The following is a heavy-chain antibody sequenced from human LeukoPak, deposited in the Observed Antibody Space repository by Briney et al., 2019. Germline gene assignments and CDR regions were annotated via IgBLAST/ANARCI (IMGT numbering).Heavy chain of an antibody. D-gene: IGHD3-10*01. Sequence: SGRSLRLSCAASGFTFSSYAMHWVRQAPGKGLEWVAVISYDGSNKYYADSVKGRFTISRDNSKNTLYLQMNSLRAEDTAVYYCARGPMVRGALDHWGQGTLVTVSS. V-gene: IGHV3-30*04. CDR2: ISYDGSNK. CDR3: ARGPMVRGALDH. J-gene: IGHJ4*02. CDR1: GFTFSSYA.